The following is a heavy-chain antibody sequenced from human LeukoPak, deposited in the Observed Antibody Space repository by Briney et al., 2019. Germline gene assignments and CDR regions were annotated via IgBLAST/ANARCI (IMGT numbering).Heavy chain of an antibody. J-gene: IGHJ6*03. D-gene: IGHD3-16*01. CDR1: GYSISSASY. CDR3: ASPRFGTYYYFYMDV. V-gene: IGHV4-38-2*01. Sequence: PSETLSLTCAVSGYSISSASYWGWIRQPPGKGLEWIGNIYHSGSPYYNPSLKSRVTISVDTSKNQFSLKLSSVTAADTAMYYCASPRFGTYYYFYMDVWGKGTTVTVSS. CDR2: IYHSGSP.